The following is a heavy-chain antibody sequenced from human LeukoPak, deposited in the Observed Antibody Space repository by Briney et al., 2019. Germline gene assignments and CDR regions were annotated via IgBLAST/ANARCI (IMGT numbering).Heavy chain of an antibody. J-gene: IGHJ6*03. CDR1: GYTFTSYD. CDR2: INPNSGGT. V-gene: IGHV1-18*01. Sequence: ASVKVSCKASGYTFTSYDINWVRQATGQGLEWMGWINPNSGGTNYAQKLQGRVTMTTDTSTSTAYMELRSLRSDDTAVYYCARDIGGYYYYMDVWGKGTTVTVSS. CDR3: ARDIGGYYYYMDV. D-gene: IGHD4-23*01.